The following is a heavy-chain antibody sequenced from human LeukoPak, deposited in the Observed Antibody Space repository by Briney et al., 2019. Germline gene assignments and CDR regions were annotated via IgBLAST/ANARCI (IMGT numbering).Heavy chain of an antibody. J-gene: IGHJ4*02. CDR1: GGSISSGDYY. D-gene: IGHD2-2*01. V-gene: IGHV4-30-4*01. CDR3: ARSRNERYCSSTSCYFFDY. CDR2: IYYSGST. Sequence: SQTLSLTCTVSGGSISSGDYYWSWIRQPPGKGLEWIGYIYYSGSTYYNPSLKSRVTISVDTSKNQFSLKLSSVTAADTAVYYCARSRNERYCSSTSCYFFDYWGQGTLVTVSS.